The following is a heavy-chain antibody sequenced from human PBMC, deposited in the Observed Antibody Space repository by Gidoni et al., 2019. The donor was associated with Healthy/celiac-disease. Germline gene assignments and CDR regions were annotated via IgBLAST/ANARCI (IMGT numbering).Heavy chain of an antibody. CDR1: AVSISTSSYY. V-gene: IGHV4-39*02. D-gene: IGHD1-26*01. J-gene: IGHJ4*02. CDR3: ARELLGIVGATTHDY. CDR2: IYYSGST. Sequence: QLQLQESLPGPLKSSATLSLTSTASAVSISTSSYYWGWIRQPPGKGLEWIVCIYYSGSTYYNPSLKSRVTISVDTSKTQFSLKLSSVTAADTAVYYCARELLGIVGATTHDYWGQGTLVTVSS.